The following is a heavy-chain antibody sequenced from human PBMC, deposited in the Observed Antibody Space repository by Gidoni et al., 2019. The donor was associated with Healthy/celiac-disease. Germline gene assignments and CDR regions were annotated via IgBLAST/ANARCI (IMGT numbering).Heavy chain of an antibody. D-gene: IGHD3-9*01. CDR3: ARDLTGSMDY. CDR2: IWYDGSNK. CDR1: GFTFSSYG. V-gene: IGHV3-33*01. J-gene: IGHJ4*02. Sequence: QVQLVESGGGVVQPGRSLRLSCAASGFTFSSYGMHWVRQAPGKGLAWVAVIWYDGSNKYYADSVKGRFTISRDNSKNTLYLQMNSLRAEDTAVYYCARDLTGSMDYWGQGTLVTVSS.